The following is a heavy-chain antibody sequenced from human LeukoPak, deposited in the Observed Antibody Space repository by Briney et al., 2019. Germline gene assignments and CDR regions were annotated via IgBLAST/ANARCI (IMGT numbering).Heavy chain of an antibody. D-gene: IGHD4-17*01. V-gene: IGHV4-31*03. CDR3: ARGGGYGDYVGWFDP. J-gene: IGHJ5*02. Sequence: PSETLSLTCTVSGGSISSGGYYWSWIRQHPGKGLEWIGYIYYSGSTYYNPSLKSRVTISVDTSKNQFSLKLSSVTAADTAEYYCARGGGYGDYVGWFDPWGQGTLVTVSS. CDR2: IYYSGST. CDR1: GGSISSGGYY.